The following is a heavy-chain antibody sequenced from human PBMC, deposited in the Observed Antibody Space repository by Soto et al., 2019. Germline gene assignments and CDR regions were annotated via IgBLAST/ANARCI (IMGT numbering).Heavy chain of an antibody. V-gene: IGHV1-69*13. CDR2: IIPIFGTA. J-gene: IGHJ6*02. Sequence: PVKVSCKASGGTFSSYAISWVRQAPGQGLEWMGGIIPIFGTANYAQKFQGRVTITADESTSTAYMELSSLRSEDTAVYYCARDRWSSLGMDVWGQGTTVTVSS. CDR3: ARDRWSSLGMDV. D-gene: IGHD6-13*01. CDR1: GGTFSSYA.